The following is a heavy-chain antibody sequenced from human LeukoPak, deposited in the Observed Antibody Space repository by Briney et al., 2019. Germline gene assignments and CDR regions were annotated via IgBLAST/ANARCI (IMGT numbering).Heavy chain of an antibody. CDR2: IKQDGSEN. D-gene: IGHD2-2*01. Sequence: GGSLRLSCAASGFTFSSYYMSWVRQAPGKGLEWVANIKQDGSENYYVDSVKGRFTISRDNAKNSLSLQMNSLRAEDTAVYYCATLGYCSSTSCSRAWFDYWGQGTLVTVSS. J-gene: IGHJ5*01. CDR1: GFTFSSYY. CDR3: ATLGYCSSTSCSRAWFDY. V-gene: IGHV3-7*01.